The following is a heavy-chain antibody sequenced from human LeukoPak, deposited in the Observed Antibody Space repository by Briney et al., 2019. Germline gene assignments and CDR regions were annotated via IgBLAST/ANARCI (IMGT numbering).Heavy chain of an antibody. D-gene: IGHD4-17*01. V-gene: IGHV3-7*01. CDR3: ARFRRYGDENFDY. CDR1: GFTFSSHW. J-gene: IGHJ4*02. Sequence: PGGSLRLSCAASGFTFSSHWMSWVRQAPGEGLEWVANIKQDGSEKYYVDSVKGRFTISRDNAKNSLYLQMNSLRAEDTAVYYCARFRRYGDENFDYWGQGTLVTVSS. CDR2: IKQDGSEK.